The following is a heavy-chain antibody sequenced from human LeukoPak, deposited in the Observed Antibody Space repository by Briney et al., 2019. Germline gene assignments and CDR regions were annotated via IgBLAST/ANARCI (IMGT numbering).Heavy chain of an antibody. CDR1: GFTFSSYN. CDR3: ARRTTFAFDV. D-gene: IGHD4-17*01. V-gene: IGHV3-21*01. Sequence: GGSLRLSCAASGFTFSSYNMNWVRQAPGKGLEWVSSISTSSSYIYYADSVKGRFTISRDNARNSLYLQMNSLRAEDTAVYYCARRTTFAFDVWGQGTMVTIS. CDR2: ISTSSSYI. J-gene: IGHJ3*01.